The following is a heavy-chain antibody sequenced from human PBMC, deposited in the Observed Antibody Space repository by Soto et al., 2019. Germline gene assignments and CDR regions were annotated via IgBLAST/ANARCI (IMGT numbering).Heavy chain of an antibody. J-gene: IGHJ4*02. V-gene: IGHV3-30*04. CDR2: VSFDGKVT. CDR3: AREPYGDSQYFDY. Sequence: QVQLVESGGGMAQAGTSLRLSCTGSGFTFNSLSLHWFRQGPDKGLEWVAVVSFDGKVTYYADSVKGRFTVSRDISKNTIYLQANSLRPEDTAVYYCAREPYGDSQYFDYWGQGTPVTVSS. CDR1: GFTFNSLS. D-gene: IGHD2-21*02.